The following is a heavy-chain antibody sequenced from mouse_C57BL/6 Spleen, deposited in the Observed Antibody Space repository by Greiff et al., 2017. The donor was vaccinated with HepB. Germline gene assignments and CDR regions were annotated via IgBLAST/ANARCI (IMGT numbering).Heavy chain of an antibody. CDR1: GFSLTSYG. Sequence: QVQLQQSGPGLVQPSQSLSITCTVSGFSLTSYGVHWVRQSPGKGLEWLGVIWRGGSTDYNAAFMSRLSITKDNSKSQVFFKMNSLQADDTAIYYCAKRGGAYEDAMDYWGQGTSVTVSS. J-gene: IGHJ4*01. CDR2: IWRGGST. D-gene: IGHD6-5*01. CDR3: AKRGGAYEDAMDY. V-gene: IGHV2-5*01.